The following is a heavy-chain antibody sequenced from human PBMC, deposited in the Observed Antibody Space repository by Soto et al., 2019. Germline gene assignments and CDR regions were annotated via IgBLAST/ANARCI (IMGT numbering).Heavy chain of an antibody. Sequence: GGSLRLSCAASGFTFSSYAMHWVRQAPGKGLEWVAVISYDGSNKYYADSVKGRFTISRDNSKNTLYLQMNSLRAEDTAVYYCARDPYCSGGSCYSYGTDVWGQGTTVTVSS. CDR1: GFTFSSYA. D-gene: IGHD2-15*01. CDR3: ARDPYCSGGSCYSYGTDV. J-gene: IGHJ6*02. CDR2: ISYDGSNK. V-gene: IGHV3-30-3*01.